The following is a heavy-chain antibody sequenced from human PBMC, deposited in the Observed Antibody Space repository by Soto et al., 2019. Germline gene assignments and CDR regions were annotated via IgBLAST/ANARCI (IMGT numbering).Heavy chain of an antibody. D-gene: IGHD2-21*01. J-gene: IGHJ4*02. V-gene: IGHV3-30*18. CDR1: GFTFSSYG. CDR3: AKDQTYSRGTQDY. Sequence: GGSLRLSCAASGFTFSSYGMHWVRQAPGKGLEWVAVISYDGSNKYYADSVKGRFTISRDNSKNTLYLQMNSLRAEDTAVYYCAKDQTYSRGTQDYWGQGTLVTVSS. CDR2: ISYDGSNK.